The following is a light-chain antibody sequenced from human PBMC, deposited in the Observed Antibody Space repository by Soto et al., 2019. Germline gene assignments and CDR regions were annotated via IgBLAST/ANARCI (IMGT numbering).Light chain of an antibody. CDR1: KSGIGVYDF. Sequence: QSLLTQPPSASGSPGQSVTISYTGTKSGIGVYDFVSWYQHHPGKAPRLIIYEVVQRPSGVPDRFSSSKSGNTASLTVSGLQAADEADYFCKSYAGSSTYVFGSGTKVTVL. CDR3: KSYAGSSTYV. CDR2: EVV. V-gene: IGLV2-8*01. J-gene: IGLJ1*01.